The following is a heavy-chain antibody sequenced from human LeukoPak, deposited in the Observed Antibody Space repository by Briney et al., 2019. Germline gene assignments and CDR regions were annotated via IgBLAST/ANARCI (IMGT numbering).Heavy chain of an antibody. Sequence: GGSLRLSCAASGFTFDDYAMHWVRQAPGKGLEWVSGISWNSGSIGYADSVKGRFTISRDNAKNSLYLQMNSLRAEDTALYYCAKGLGYYGGYVPALPGGWGQGTLATVSS. D-gene: IGHD4-17*01. CDR3: AKGLGYYGGYVPALPGG. V-gene: IGHV3-9*01. CDR1: GFTFDDYA. CDR2: ISWNSGSI. J-gene: IGHJ4*02.